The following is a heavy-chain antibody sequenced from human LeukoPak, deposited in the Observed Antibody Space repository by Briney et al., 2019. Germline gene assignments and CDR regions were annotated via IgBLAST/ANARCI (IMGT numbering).Heavy chain of an antibody. Sequence: GGSLRLSCAASGFTFSSYAMHWVRQAPGKGLEWVAVISYDGSNKYYADSVKGRFTISRDNSKNTLYLQMNSLRAEDTAVYYRARGVGSMPDYWGQGTLVTVSS. D-gene: IGHD2-2*01. CDR1: GFTFSSYA. CDR2: ISYDGSNK. CDR3: ARGVGSMPDY. V-gene: IGHV3-30*01. J-gene: IGHJ4*02.